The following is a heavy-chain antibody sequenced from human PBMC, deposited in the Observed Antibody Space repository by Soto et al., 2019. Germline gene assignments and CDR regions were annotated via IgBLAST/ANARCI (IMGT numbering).Heavy chain of an antibody. D-gene: IGHD2-2*01. CDR3: ATLASSSSSPRYYFDY. V-gene: IGHV1-24*01. Sequence: QVQLVQSGAEVKKPGASVKVSCKVSGYTLTELSMHWVRQAPGKGLEWMGGFDPEDGETIYAQKFQGRVTMTEDTSTDTAYMELSSLRSEDTAVYYCATLASSSSSPRYYFDYWGQGTLVTVSS. J-gene: IGHJ4*02. CDR1: GYTLTELS. CDR2: FDPEDGET.